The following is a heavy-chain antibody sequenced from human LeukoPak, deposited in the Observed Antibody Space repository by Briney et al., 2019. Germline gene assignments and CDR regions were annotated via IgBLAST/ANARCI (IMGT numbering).Heavy chain of an antibody. CDR3: ARGRTDYGDNRSELWFDS. J-gene: IGHJ5*01. CDR1: GFPFYSYS. D-gene: IGHD4-23*01. CDR2: ISSSGSHI. Sequence: GGSLRLSCVVSGFPFYSYSMNWVRQAPGRGLEWVASISSSGSHIWYEDSVKGRFTISRDNAKISLYLQMNRLRVDDTAMYYCARGRTDYGDNRSELWFDSWGQGTLVTVSS. V-gene: IGHV3-21*01.